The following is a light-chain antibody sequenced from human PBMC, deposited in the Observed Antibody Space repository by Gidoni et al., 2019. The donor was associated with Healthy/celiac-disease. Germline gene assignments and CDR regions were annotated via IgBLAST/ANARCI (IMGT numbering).Light chain of an antibody. Sequence: VLAQSLPTRSLSPGERATLSCKASQSVSSYFALYQQKPGQAPTLLIYAASTKSTGIPARFRGSGSGTDSTFTISSLELEDFAFYYCQQRSNWPPRYTFXQXTKLEIK. CDR3: QQRSNWPPRYT. CDR2: AAS. J-gene: IGKJ2*01. CDR1: QSVSSY. V-gene: IGKV3-11*01.